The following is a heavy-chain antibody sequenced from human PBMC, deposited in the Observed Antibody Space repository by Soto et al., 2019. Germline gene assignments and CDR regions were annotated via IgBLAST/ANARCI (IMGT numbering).Heavy chain of an antibody. CDR1: GFTFISYS. D-gene: IGHD5-12*01. J-gene: IGHJ4*02. CDR2: ISTGSNYI. V-gene: IGHV3-21*01. Sequence: PGGSLRLSCAASGFTFISYSINWVRQAPGKGLEWVSSISTGSNYIYYADSVKGRFTISRDNAKNSLYLQMSSLRAEDTAVYYCARTGDGYNPLDYWGQGTLVTVSS. CDR3: ARTGDGYNPLDY.